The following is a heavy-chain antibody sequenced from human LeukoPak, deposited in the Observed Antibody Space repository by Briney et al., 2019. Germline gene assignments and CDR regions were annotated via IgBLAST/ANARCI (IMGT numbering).Heavy chain of an antibody. CDR1: GGSISSGGYS. V-gene: IGHV4-30-2*01. CDR2: IYHSGST. J-gene: IGHJ4*02. Sequence: PSQTLSLTCTVSGGSISSGGYSWSWIRQPPGKGLEWIGYIYHSGSTNYNPSLKSRVTISVDTSKNQFSLKLSSVTAADTAVYYCARLNSIFDYWGQGTLVTVSS. CDR3: ARLNSIFDY. D-gene: IGHD4-11*01.